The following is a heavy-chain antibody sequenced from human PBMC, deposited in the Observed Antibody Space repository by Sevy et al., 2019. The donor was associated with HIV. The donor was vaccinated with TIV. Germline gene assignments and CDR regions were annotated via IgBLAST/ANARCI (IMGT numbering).Heavy chain of an antibody. V-gene: IGHV3-30-3*01. Sequence: GGSLRLSCAASGFTFSSYAMHWVRQAPGKGLEWVAVISYDGSNKYYADSVKGRFTISRDNSKNTRYLQMNSLRAEDTAVYYCARGEDYGDYVSAFDIWGQGTMVTVSS. CDR3: ARGEDYGDYVSAFDI. D-gene: IGHD4-17*01. CDR2: ISYDGSNK. J-gene: IGHJ3*02. CDR1: GFTFSSYA.